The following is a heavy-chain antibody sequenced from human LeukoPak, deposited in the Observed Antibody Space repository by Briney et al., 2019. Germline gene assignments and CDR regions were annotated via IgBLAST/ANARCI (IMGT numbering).Heavy chain of an antibody. CDR3: AKDRDSSGWYYFDY. D-gene: IGHD6-19*01. V-gene: IGHV3-30*18. J-gene: IGHJ4*02. CDR2: ISYDGSNK. CDR1: GFTFSSYG. Sequence: GGSLRLSCAASGFTFSSYGMHWVRQAPGKGLEWVAVISYDGSNKYYADSVKGRFTISRDNSKNTLYLQMNGLRAGDTAVYYCAKDRDSSGWYYFDYWGQGTLVTVSS.